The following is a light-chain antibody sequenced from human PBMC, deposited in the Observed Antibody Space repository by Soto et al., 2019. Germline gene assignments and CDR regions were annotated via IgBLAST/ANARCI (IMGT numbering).Light chain of an antibody. CDR1: SSDVGSYNL. J-gene: IGLJ2*01. V-gene: IGLV2-23*01. CDR3: CSYAGSSTHVV. Sequence: QSALTQPASVSGSPGQSITISCTGTSSDVGSYNLVSWYQQHPGTAPKVMIYEGSKRPSGVSSRFSGSKSGNTASLTVSGLQAEDEADYHCCSYAGSSTHVVFGGGTKVTVL. CDR2: EGS.